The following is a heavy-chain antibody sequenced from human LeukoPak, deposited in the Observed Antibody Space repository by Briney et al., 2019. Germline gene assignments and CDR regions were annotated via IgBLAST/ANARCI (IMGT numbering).Heavy chain of an antibody. V-gene: IGHV4-39*07. D-gene: IGHD5-18*01. CDR3: ARGVTWIQLWPYFDY. CDR2: IYYSGST. J-gene: IGHJ4*02. Sequence: PSETLSLTCTVSGGSISSSNYYWGWIRQPPGKGLEWIGNIYYSGSTYYNPSLKSRVTISVDTSKNQFSLKLSSVTAADTAVYYCARGVTWIQLWPYFDYWGQGTLVTVSS. CDR1: GGSISSSNYY.